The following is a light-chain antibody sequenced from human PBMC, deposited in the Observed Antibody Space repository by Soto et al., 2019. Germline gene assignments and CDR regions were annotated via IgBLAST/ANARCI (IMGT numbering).Light chain of an antibody. CDR3: QQLNSYPRT. V-gene: IGKV1-9*01. Sequence: DIQLTQSPSFLSASVGDRVTITCRASQGISSYLAWYQQKPGKAPKLLLYAASILQSGVPSRFNGSGSGTELTLTISSLQPEDFATYYCQQLNSYPRTFGRGTEVEIK. CDR2: AAS. J-gene: IGKJ1*01. CDR1: QGISSY.